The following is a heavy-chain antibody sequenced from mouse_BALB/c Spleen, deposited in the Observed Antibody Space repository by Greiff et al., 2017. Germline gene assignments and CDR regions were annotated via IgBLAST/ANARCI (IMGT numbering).Heavy chain of an antibody. CDR3: ARRRDFDY. CDR1: GYSITSDYA. J-gene: IGHJ2*01. CDR2: ISYSGST. V-gene: IGHV3-2*02. Sequence: ESGPGLVKPSQSLSLTCTVTGYSITSDYAWNWIRQFPGNKLEWMGYISYSGSTSYNPSLKSRISITRDTSKNQFFLQLNSVTTEDTATYYCARRRDFDYWGQGTTLTVSS.